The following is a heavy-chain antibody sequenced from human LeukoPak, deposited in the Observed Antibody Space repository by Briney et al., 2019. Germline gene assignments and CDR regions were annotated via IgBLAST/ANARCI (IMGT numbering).Heavy chain of an antibody. CDR3: AKDQVISGSEASDI. V-gene: IGHV3-23*01. D-gene: IGHD2-21*01. CDR2: ISGSGVGT. CDR1: GFTFSSYT. J-gene: IGHJ3*02. Sequence: XGSLRLSCAASGFTFSSYTMNWVRQAPGKGLEWVSAISGSGVGTYYADSVKGRFTISRDNSWNTLYLQMSSLRAEDTAVYYCAKDQVISGSEASDIWGQGTMVTVSS.